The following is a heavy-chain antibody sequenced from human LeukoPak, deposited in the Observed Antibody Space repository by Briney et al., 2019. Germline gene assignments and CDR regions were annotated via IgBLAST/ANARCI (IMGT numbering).Heavy chain of an antibody. V-gene: IGHV3-21*01. J-gene: IGHJ4*02. CDR2: ISSSSSYI. Sequence: KPGGSLRLSCAASGFTFSSYSMNWVRQAPGKGLEWVSSISSSSSYIYYADSVKGRFTISRDNAKNSLYLQMNSLRAEDTAVYYCARDLLPGRYDSSGYYLPHYWGQGTLVTVSS. CDR3: ARDLLPGRYDSSGYYLPHY. CDR1: GFTFSSYS. D-gene: IGHD3-22*01.